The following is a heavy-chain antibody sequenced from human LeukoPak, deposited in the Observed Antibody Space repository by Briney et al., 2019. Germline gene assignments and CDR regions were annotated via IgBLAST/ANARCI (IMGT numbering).Heavy chain of an antibody. Sequence: ASVKVSCRSSGYTFSDYFVHWVRQAPGQELEWMGWINPKKGDTTYAQSFQGRVTMTRDTSISATYMELNSLGSDDTAVYYCARGYEYGWFDPWGQGTLVTVSS. V-gene: IGHV1-2*02. D-gene: IGHD3-16*01. CDR2: INPKKGDT. CDR3: ARGYEYGWFDP. J-gene: IGHJ5*02. CDR1: GYTFSDYF.